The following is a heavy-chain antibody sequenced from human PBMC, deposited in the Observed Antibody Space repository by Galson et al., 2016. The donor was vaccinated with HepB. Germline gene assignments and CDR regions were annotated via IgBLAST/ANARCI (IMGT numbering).Heavy chain of an antibody. CDR2: ISGTSTYT. CDR3: ARDHPNCGDDCYYDY. CDR1: GFTFSDYY. V-gene: IGHV3-11*05. D-gene: IGHD2-21*01. J-gene: IGHJ4*02. Sequence: SLRLSCAASGFTFSDYYMSWIRQAPGKGLEWVSDISGTSTYTNYEDSVKGRFTISRDNAKKSLYLQMHSLRAEDMAVYYCARDHPNCGDDCYYDYWGQGILVTVSS.